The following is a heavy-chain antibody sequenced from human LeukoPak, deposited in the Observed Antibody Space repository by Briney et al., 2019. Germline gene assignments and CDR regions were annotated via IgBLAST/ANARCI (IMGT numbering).Heavy chain of an antibody. J-gene: IGHJ4*02. CDR1: GFTFSSYS. D-gene: IGHD4-17*01. V-gene: IGHV3-20*04. Sequence: GGSLRLSCAASGFTFSSYSMNWVRQAPGKGLEWVSGINWNGGSRNYADSVKGRFTISRVNAKNSLYLQMNSLRAEDTALYYCARVPPDVYGDYYYFDYWGQGTLVTVSS. CDR2: INWNGGSR. CDR3: ARVPPDVYGDYYYFDY.